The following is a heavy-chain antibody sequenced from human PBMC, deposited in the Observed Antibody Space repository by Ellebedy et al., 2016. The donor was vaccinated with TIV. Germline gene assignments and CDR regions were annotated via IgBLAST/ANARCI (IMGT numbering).Heavy chain of an antibody. CDR3: ARDLGSVWNLIYAFDA. V-gene: IGHV3-23*01. Sequence: GESLKISCEASGFTFSNYAMNWVRQAPGKGLEWVSALRGSGCSTYYADSVKGRFTISRDKSKHTLYLHMNSLRSDDTAVYYCARDLGSVWNLIYAFDAWGQGTMVTVSS. CDR2: LRGSGCST. D-gene: IGHD1-1*01. CDR1: GFTFSNYA. J-gene: IGHJ3*01.